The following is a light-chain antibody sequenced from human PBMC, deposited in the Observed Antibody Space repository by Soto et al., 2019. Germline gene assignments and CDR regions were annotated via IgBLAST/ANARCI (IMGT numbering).Light chain of an antibody. V-gene: IGLV2-11*01. CDR2: DVA. Sequence: QSALTQPRSVSGSPGQSVTISCPGTTSDVGRNKYISWFQQHPGKAPELMIYDVAKRPSGVPDRFSGSKSGNTASLTLSGLQAEDEAHYYCCSYADNYVIFGGGTKVTVL. CDR1: TSDVGRNKY. CDR3: CSYADNYVI. J-gene: IGLJ2*01.